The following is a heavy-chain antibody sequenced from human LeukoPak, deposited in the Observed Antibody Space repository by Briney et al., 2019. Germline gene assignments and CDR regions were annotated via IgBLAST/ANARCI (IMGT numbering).Heavy chain of an antibody. J-gene: IGHJ4*02. CDR2: IKPDGGEQ. CDR3: AREQRTFDY. D-gene: IGHD5-24*01. CDR1: GFTFSNYC. V-gene: IGHV3-7*03. Sequence: GGSLRLSCVASGFTFSNYCMNWVRQAPGKGLEWVANIKPDGGEQYYVDSVKGRFTISRDNADNSLYLQLSSLRAEDTAVYYCAREQRTFDYWGQGILVTVSS.